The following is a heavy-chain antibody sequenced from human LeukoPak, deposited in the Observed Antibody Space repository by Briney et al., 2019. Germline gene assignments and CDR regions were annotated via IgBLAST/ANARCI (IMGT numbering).Heavy chain of an antibody. CDR3: AKEGYYGSGSFPDS. CDR2: TNNDGSIT. Sequence: GGSLRLSCAVSGFTVSSNYMSWVRQAPGKGLVWVSRTNNDGSITTYADSVKGRFTISRDNSKSTLYLQMNSLRAEDTAVYYCAKEGYYGSGSFPDSWGQGTLVTVSS. CDR1: GFTVSSNY. J-gene: IGHJ4*02. V-gene: IGHV3-74*01. D-gene: IGHD3-10*01.